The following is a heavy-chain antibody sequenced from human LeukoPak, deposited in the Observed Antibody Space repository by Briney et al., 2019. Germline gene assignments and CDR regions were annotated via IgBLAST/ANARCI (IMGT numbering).Heavy chain of an antibody. D-gene: IGHD2-2*01. CDR2: VYGGDSDT. V-gene: IGHV5-51*01. CDR1: GYSFTNYW. Sequence: GESLKISCKGSGYSFTNYWIGWVRQMPGKGLEWMGIVYGGDSDTRHSPSFQGHVTISADKSISTAYLQWSSLKASDTAMYYCARLRGYCSSTSCYADYYYGMDVWGQGTTVTVSS. J-gene: IGHJ6*02. CDR3: ARLRGYCSSTSCYADYYYGMDV.